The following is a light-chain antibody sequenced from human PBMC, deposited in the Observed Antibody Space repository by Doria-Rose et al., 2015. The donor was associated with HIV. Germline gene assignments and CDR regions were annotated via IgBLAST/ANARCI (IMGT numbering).Light chain of an antibody. CDR3: HQYGTSWT. V-gene: IGKV3-20*01. CDR1: PSFSSTY. J-gene: IGKJ1*01. Sequence: TQSPGTLSLSPGERATLSCRASPSFSSTYLAWYQQKPGQAPSLLIYDGYTRATGIPDRFSASWSGTDFTLTINRLEPEDFALYYCHQYGTSWTFGQGTKVEI. CDR2: DGY.